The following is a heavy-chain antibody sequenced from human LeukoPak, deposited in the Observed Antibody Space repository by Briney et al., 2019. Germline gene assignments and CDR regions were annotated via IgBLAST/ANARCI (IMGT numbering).Heavy chain of an antibody. Sequence: GGSLRLSCAASGFTFSSYGMHWVRQAPGKGLEWVAFIRYDGSNKYYADSVKGRFTISRDNSKNTLYLQMNSLRAEDTAVYYCAKDGCTNGVCYTYYYYMDVWGKGTTVIVSS. CDR1: GFTFSSYG. V-gene: IGHV3-30*02. D-gene: IGHD2-8*01. J-gene: IGHJ6*03. CDR2: IRYDGSNK. CDR3: AKDGCTNGVCYTYYYYMDV.